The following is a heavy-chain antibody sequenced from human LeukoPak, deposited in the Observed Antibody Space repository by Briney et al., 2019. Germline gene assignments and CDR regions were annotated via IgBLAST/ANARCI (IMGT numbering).Heavy chain of an antibody. V-gene: IGHV3-33*01. CDR2: IWYDGSNK. J-gene: IGHJ4*02. D-gene: IGHD3-10*01. Sequence: GRSLRLSCAASGLTFSSYGMHWVRQAPGKGLEWVAVIWYDGSNKYYADSVKGRFTISRDNSKNTLYLQMNSLRAEDTAVYYCARDSGSGSYYLDYWGQGTLVTVSS. CDR3: ARDSGSGSYYLDY. CDR1: GLTFSSYG.